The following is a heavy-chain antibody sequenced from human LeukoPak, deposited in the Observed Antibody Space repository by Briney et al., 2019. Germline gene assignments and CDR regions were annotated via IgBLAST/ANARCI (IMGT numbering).Heavy chain of an antibody. Sequence: SETLSLTCTVSGGSISSYYWSWIRQPAGKGLEWIGRIYSSGSTNYNPSLKSRLTMSVDTPKNQFSLKLSSVTAADTAVYYCARTAKNNGGYNDYWGQGTLVTVSS. J-gene: IGHJ4*02. CDR1: GGSISSYY. D-gene: IGHD2-8*01. CDR3: ARTAKNNGGYNDY. CDR2: IYSSGST. V-gene: IGHV4-4*07.